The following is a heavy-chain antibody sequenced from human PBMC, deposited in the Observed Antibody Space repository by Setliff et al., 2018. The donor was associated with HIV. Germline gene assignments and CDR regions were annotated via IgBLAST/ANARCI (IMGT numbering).Heavy chain of an antibody. CDR3: ARHSPVTTEDYMDV. J-gene: IGHJ6*03. Sequence: PSETLSLTCTVSGGSISSSSYYWGWIRQPPGKGLEWIGSIYYSGSTYYNPSLKSRVTISVDTSKNQFSLKLSSVTAADTAVYYCARHSPVTTEDYMDVWGKGTTVTVSS. V-gene: IGHV4-39*01. CDR1: GGSISSSSYY. D-gene: IGHD4-17*01. CDR2: IYYSGST.